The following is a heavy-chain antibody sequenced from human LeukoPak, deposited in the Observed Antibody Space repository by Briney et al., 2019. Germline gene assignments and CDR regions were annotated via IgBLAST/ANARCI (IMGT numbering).Heavy chain of an antibody. D-gene: IGHD6-13*01. CDR2: IYTSGST. CDR3: ARLIGYSSSGFDP. CDR1: GGSITSYY. V-gene: IGHV4-4*09. Sequence: PSETLSLTCTVSGGSITSYYWSWIRQPPGKGLEWIGYIYTSGSTHFNPSLQSRVTISVDTSKNQFSLKLNSVTAADTAVYYCARLIGYSSSGFDPWGQGTLSPSPQ. J-gene: IGHJ5*02.